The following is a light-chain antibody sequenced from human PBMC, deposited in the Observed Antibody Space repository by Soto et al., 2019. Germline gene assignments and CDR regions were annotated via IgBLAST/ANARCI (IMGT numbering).Light chain of an antibody. J-gene: IGKJ4*01. V-gene: IGKV3-15*01. CDR3: QQYNKWPLT. Sequence: VMTQSPASLSVSPGERATLSCRARESVSGNLAWYQHKPGQAPRHLIFGASTRATGIPARFSGSGSGADFTLTISSLQSEDSAVFYCQQYNKWPLTFGGGTKVEIK. CDR1: ESVSGN. CDR2: GAS.